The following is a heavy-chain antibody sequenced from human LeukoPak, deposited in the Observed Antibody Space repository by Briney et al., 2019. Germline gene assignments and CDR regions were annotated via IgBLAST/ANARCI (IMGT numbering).Heavy chain of an antibody. CDR3: ARVGFDNSGYYGYY. CDR1: GFTFSNYW. CDR2: IRQDGREK. V-gene: IGHV3-7*01. D-gene: IGHD3-22*01. J-gene: IGHJ4*02. Sequence: PGGSLRPSCVASGFTFSNYWMTWVRQAPGKGLEWVANIRQDGREKDYVDSVKGRFTISRDNGKNSLYLQMSSLRAEDTAVYYCARVGFDNSGYYGYYWGQGTLVIVSS.